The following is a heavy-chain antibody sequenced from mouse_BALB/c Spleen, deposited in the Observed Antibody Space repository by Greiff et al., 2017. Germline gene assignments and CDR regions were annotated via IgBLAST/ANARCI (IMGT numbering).Heavy chain of an antibody. CDR1: GFSLTSYG. V-gene: IGHV2-2*02. J-gene: IGHJ3*01. CDR3: ARNWAY. CDR2: IWSGGST. Sequence: QVQLQQSGPGLVQPSQSLSITCTVSGFSLTSYGVHWVRQSPGKGLAWLGVIWSGGSTDYNAAFISRLSISKDNSKSQVFFKMNSLQANDTAIYYCARNWAYWGQGTLVTVSA.